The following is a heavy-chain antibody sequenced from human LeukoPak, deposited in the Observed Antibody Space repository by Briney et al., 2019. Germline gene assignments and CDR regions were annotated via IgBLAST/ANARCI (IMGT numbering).Heavy chain of an antibody. CDR2: FDPEDGET. Sequence: ASVKLSCKVSGYTLTELSMHRVRQAPGKGLEWMGGFDPEDGETIYAQKFQGRVTMTEDTSTDTAYMELSSLRSEDTAVYYCATVLGGSYFFDYWGQGTLVTVSS. CDR3: ATVLGGSYFFDY. D-gene: IGHD1-26*01. CDR1: GYTLTELS. J-gene: IGHJ4*02. V-gene: IGHV1-24*01.